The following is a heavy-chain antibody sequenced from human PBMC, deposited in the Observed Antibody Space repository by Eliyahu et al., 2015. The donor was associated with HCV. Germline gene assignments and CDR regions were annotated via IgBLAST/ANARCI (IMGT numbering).Heavy chain of an antibody. V-gene: IGHV4-39*07. J-gene: IGHJ4*02. Sequence: QLQLQESGPGLVRPSETLSLXCSVSGXSTRSSSYYWGXXRQPPGRGLEWIGSIYYNGRTYYNAPLQSRVTISLGKSKNQFSLEISSVTGADTATYFCARRWSGYHTFDYWGPGIXVIVSS. CDR1: GXSTRSSSYY. CDR2: IYYNGRT. D-gene: IGHD5-12*01. CDR3: ARRWSGYHTFDY.